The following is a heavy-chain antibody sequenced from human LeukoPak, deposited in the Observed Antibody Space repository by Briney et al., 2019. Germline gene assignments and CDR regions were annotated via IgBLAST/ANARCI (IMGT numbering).Heavy chain of an antibody. V-gene: IGHV3-23*01. CDR3: ASSPTGSTIFGVVNYGMDV. CDR1: GFTFSSYA. Sequence: GGSLRLSCAASGFTFSSYAMSWVRQAPGKGLEWVSAISGSGGSIYYADSVKGRSTISRDNAKNSLYLQMNSLRAENTAVYYCASSPTGSTIFGVVNYGMDVWGQGTTVTVSS. D-gene: IGHD3-3*01. J-gene: IGHJ6*02. CDR2: ISGSGGSI.